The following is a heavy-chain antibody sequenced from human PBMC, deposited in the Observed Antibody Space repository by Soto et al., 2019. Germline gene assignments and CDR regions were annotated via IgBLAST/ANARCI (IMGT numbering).Heavy chain of an antibody. CDR3: AKDAIPRNDVWDYFEF. D-gene: IGHD1-1*01. CDR1: GFIFNHYA. V-gene: IGHV3-23*01. CDR2: IGGGGDDT. Sequence: PGGSLRLSCAACGFIFNHYAISWVRQAPWKGLEWVSGIGGGGDDTNYADSVKGRFTISRDNFKSTLYLQMNSLRAEDTAVYYCAKDAIPRNDVWDYFEFGGQGTLVTVSS. J-gene: IGHJ4*02.